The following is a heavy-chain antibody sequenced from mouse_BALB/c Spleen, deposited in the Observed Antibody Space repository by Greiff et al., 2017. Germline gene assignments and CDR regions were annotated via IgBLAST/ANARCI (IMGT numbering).Heavy chain of an antibody. J-gene: IGHJ3*01. CDR2: ISSGGSYT. V-gene: IGHV5-6*01. Sequence: VQLKESGGDLVKPGGSLKLSCAASGFTFSSYGMSWVRQTPDKRLEWVATISSGGSYTYYPDSVKGRFTISRDNAKNTLYLQMSSLKSEDTAMYYCARQVLGWFAYWGQGTLVTVSA. D-gene: IGHD3-3*01. CDR1: GFTFSSYG. CDR3: ARQVLGWFAY.